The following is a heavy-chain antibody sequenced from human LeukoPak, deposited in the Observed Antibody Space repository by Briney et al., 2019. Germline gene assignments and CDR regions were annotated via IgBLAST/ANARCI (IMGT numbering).Heavy chain of an antibody. CDR1: GGTFSSYA. V-gene: IGHV1-69*06. CDR3: ARAYYYDSSGYYDY. CDR2: IIPIFGTA. D-gene: IGHD3-22*01. Sequence: SVKVSCKASGGTFSSYAISWVRQAPGQGLEWMGGIIPIFGTANYAQKFQGRVTITADKSTSTAYMELSSLRSEDTAVYYCARAYYYDSSGYYDYWGQGTLVTVSS. J-gene: IGHJ4*02.